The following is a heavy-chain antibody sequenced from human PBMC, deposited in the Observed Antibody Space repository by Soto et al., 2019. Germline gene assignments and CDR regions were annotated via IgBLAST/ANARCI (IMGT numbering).Heavy chain of an antibody. V-gene: IGHV3-30*18. J-gene: IGHJ6*02. CDR2: ISYDGSNK. Sequence: SCAASGFTFSSYGMHWVRQAPGKGLEWVAVISYDGSNKYYADSVKGRFTISRDNSKNTLYLQMNSLRAEDTAVYYCAKGLPNYYYYGMDVWGQGTTVTVSS. D-gene: IGHD4-17*01. CDR3: AKGLPNYYYYGMDV. CDR1: GFTFSSYG.